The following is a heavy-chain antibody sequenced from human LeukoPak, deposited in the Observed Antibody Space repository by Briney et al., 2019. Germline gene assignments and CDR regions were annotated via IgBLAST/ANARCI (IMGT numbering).Heavy chain of an antibody. D-gene: IGHD3-22*01. Sequence: PGGSLRLSCAASGFTFSSYGMHWVRQAPGKGLEWVAVISYDGSNKYYADSVKGRFTISRDNSKNTLYLQMNSLRSEDTAVYYCAKVGGRNYYDSSGSWGQGTLVTVSS. J-gene: IGHJ4*02. CDR2: ISYDGSNK. CDR1: GFTFSSYG. CDR3: AKVGGRNYYDSSGS. V-gene: IGHV3-30*18.